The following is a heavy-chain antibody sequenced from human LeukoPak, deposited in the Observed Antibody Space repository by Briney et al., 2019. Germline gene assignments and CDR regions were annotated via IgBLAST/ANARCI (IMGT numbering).Heavy chain of an antibody. Sequence: SETLSLTCTVSGGSISSYYWSWLRQPAGKGLEWIGRIYTSGSTNYNPSLKSRVTMSVDTSKDQFSLKLSSVTAADTAVYYCARGFKRQWLPQTYGMDVWGQGTTVTVSS. CDR1: GGSISSYY. J-gene: IGHJ6*02. CDR3: ARGFKRQWLPQTYGMDV. V-gene: IGHV4-4*07. CDR2: IYTSGST. D-gene: IGHD6-19*01.